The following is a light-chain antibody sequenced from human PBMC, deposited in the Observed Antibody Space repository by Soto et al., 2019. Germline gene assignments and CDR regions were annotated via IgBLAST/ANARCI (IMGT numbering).Light chain of an antibody. Sequence: EIVMTQSPATLSVSPGERATLSCRASQSVSSNLAWYQQKPGQAPRLLIYGASTRATGIPARFSGSGSGTDFTLTISRLEPEDFAVYYCQQYNNWPPTFGQGTKVDIK. V-gene: IGKV3-15*01. CDR3: QQYNNWPPT. J-gene: IGKJ1*01. CDR2: GAS. CDR1: QSVSSN.